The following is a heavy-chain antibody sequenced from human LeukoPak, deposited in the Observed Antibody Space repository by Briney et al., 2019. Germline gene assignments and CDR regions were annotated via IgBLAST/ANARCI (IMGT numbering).Heavy chain of an antibody. V-gene: IGHV3-23*01. Sequence: GGSLRLSCAASGFNFSSYAMSWVRQAPGKGLEWVTVISDGGHSTYYADSVKGRFTISRDNSKNTLYLQMNSLTAADTAVYFCAKSSDSLFSAYWGQGTLVTVSS. CDR3: AKSSDSLFSAY. CDR2: ISDGGHST. D-gene: IGHD2-21*02. CDR1: GFNFSSYA. J-gene: IGHJ4*02.